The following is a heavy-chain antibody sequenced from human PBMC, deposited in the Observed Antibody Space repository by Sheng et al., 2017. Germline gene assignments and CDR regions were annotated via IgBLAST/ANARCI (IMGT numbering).Heavy chain of an antibody. CDR2: ISAYNGNT. D-gene: IGHD3-22*01. V-gene: IGHV1-18*01. J-gene: IGHJ6*03. CDR3: ARVGDSSGYYPRYYYYYMDV. Sequence: QVQLVQSGAEVKKPGASVKVSCKASGYTFTSYGISWVRQAPGQGLEWMGWISAYNGNTNYAQKLQGRVTMTTDTSTSTAYMELRSLRSDDTAVYHCARVGDSSGYYPRYYYYYMDVWGKGTTVTVSS. CDR1: GYTFTSYG.